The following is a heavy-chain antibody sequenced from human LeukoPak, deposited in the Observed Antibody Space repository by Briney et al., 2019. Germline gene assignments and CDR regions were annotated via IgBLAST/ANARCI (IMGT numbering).Heavy chain of an antibody. Sequence: PSETLSLTCAVYGGSFSGYYWSWIRQPPGKGLEWIGEINHSGSTNYNPSLKSRVTISVDTSKNQFSLKLSSVTAADTAVYYCASLAVAGLSEGYWGQGTLVIVSS. J-gene: IGHJ4*02. V-gene: IGHV4-34*01. CDR1: GGSFSGYY. D-gene: IGHD6-19*01. CDR3: ASLAVAGLSEGY. CDR2: INHSGST.